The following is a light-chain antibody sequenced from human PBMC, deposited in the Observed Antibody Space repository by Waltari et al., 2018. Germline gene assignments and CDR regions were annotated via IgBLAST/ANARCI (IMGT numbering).Light chain of an antibody. CDR2: DAS. V-gene: IGKV3D-20*01. CDR3: QQYGGSSLT. CDR1: QSISSRS. J-gene: IGKJ4*01. Sequence: EIVLTQSTATLSLSPGERATLSCGASQSISSRSLAWYQQKPGLAPRLLIYDASSRATCIPDRFSGSGSGTDFTLTISRLEPEDFAVYHCQQYGGSSLTFGGGTRVEIK.